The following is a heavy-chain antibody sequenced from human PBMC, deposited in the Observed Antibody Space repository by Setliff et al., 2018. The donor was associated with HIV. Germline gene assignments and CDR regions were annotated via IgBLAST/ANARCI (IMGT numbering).Heavy chain of an antibody. Sequence: PSETLSPTCTVSGDPINSHYWSWIRQPPGEGLEWIGHISYNEYTNYNPSLKSRVTISLDTSKKHFSLDLYSVTAADTAVYYCARDHNSGTLHAFDLWGQGTKVTVSS. CDR1: GDPINSHY. D-gene: IGHD1-26*01. V-gene: IGHV4-59*11. J-gene: IGHJ3*01. CDR2: ISYNEYT. CDR3: ARDHNSGTLHAFDL.